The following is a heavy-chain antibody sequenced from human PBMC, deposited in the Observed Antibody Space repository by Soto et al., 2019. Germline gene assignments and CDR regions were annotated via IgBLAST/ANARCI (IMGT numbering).Heavy chain of an antibody. CDR3: ARDYYGAWTYVGLVYNWFDP. J-gene: IGHJ5*02. D-gene: IGHD3-10*01. CDR1: GYTFINYA. V-gene: IGHV1-3*01. CDR2: IHAANGNT. Sequence: GASVKVSCKASGYTFINYALHWVRQAPGQRLEWMGWIHAANGNTKYSEKFQGRVTITRDISATTAYMELSSLRSEDTAVYYCARDYYGAWTYVGLVYNWFDPWGQGTQVTVSS.